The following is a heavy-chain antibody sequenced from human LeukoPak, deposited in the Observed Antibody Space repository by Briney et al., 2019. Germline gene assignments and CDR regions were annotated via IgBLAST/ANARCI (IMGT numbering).Heavy chain of an antibody. V-gene: IGHV3-9*01. D-gene: IGHD3-9*01. Sequence: PGGSPRLSCAASGFTFDIYAMHWVRQAPGKGLEWVSGISWNSGSIGYADSVKGRFTISRDNAKNSLYLQMNSLRAEDTALYYCAKDISYDILTGYPDYWGQGTLVTASS. CDR3: AKDISYDILTGYPDY. J-gene: IGHJ4*02. CDR2: ISWNSGSI. CDR1: GFTFDIYA.